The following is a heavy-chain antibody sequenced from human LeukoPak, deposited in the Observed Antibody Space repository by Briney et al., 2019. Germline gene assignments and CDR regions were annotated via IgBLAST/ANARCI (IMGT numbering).Heavy chain of an antibody. D-gene: IGHD2-2*01. CDR3: STGDCRSTSCYTEYFHYYMDV. J-gene: IGHJ6*03. Sequence: GGSLRLSCAASGFTFNNAWMNWVRQAPGKGLEWVGRIKAKTDGGTTDYAAPEEGRFTISRDDSEKTLYLQMNSLKTEDTAVYYCSTGDCRSTSCYTEYFHYYMDVWGKGTTVTVSS. CDR2: IKAKTDGGTT. V-gene: IGHV3-15*01. CDR1: GFTFNNAW.